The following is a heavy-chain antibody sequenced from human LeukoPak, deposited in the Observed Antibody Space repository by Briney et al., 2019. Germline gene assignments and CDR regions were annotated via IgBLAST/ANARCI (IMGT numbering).Heavy chain of an antibody. CDR2: IYSGGST. Sequence: GGSLRLSCEASGFAVSSNYMSWVRHAPGKGLEWVSVIYSGGSTYYADSVKGRFTISRDNSKNTLYLQMNSLRAEDTAVYYCARQIYDFWSGYHHLDYWGQGTLVTVSS. CDR1: GFAVSSNY. CDR3: ARQIYDFWSGYHHLDY. D-gene: IGHD3-3*01. V-gene: IGHV3-53*01. J-gene: IGHJ4*02.